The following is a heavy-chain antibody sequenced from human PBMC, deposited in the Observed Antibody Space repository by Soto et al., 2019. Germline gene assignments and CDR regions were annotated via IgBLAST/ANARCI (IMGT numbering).Heavy chain of an antibody. Sequence: QMQLVQSGPEVKKPGTSVKVSCKASGFTFTSSAMQWVRQARGQRLEWIGWIVVGSGNTNYAQKFQERVTITRDLSTSTAYMELSSLRSEATAVYYCAAIIEMATTNPCEYWGQGTLVTVSS. CDR3: AAIIEMATTNPCEY. V-gene: IGHV1-58*02. CDR2: IVVGSGNT. J-gene: IGHJ4*02. CDR1: GFTFTSSA. D-gene: IGHD1-1*01.